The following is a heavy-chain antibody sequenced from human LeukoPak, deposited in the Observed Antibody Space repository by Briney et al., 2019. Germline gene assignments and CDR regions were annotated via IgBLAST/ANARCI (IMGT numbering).Heavy chain of an antibody. CDR3: AREGGYATDAPEDNFDY. J-gene: IGHJ4*02. D-gene: IGHD5-12*01. Sequence: ASVKVSCKASGYTFTSYGISLVRQAPGQGLEWMGWLSAYNGNTNYAQKLQGRVTMTTDTSTSTAYMELRSLRSDDTAVYYCAREGGYATDAPEDNFDYWGQGALVTVSS. V-gene: IGHV1-18*01. CDR1: GYTFTSYG. CDR2: LSAYNGNT.